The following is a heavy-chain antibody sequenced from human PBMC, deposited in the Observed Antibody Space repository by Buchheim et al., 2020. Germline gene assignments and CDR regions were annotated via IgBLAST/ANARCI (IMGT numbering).Heavy chain of an antibody. CDR1: GFTFSSYS. V-gene: IGHV3-48*02. J-gene: IGHJ4*02. D-gene: IGHD3-22*01. Sequence: EVQLVESGGGLVQPGGSLRLSCAASGFTFSSYSMNWVRQAPGKGLEWVSYISSSSSTIYYADSVKGRFTISRDNAKNSLYLQMNSLRDEDTAVYYCARCLYYYDSSGYYYFDYWGQGTL. CDR3: ARCLYYYDSSGYYYFDY. CDR2: ISSSSSTI.